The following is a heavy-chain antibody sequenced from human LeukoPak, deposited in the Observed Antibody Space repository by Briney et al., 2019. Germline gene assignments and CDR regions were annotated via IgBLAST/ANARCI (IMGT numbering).Heavy chain of an antibody. J-gene: IGHJ4*02. V-gene: IGHV4-38-2*02. Sequence: PSETLSLTCSVSGNSIIGYYWGWIRQPPGKGLEWIGNIYYTGNTYYNSSLKSRATISVDTSKNQFSLKLSSVTAADTAVYYCARLGVGYNDYWGQGTLVTVSS. CDR2: IYYTGNT. CDR1: GNSIIGYY. D-gene: IGHD5-24*01. CDR3: ARLGVGYNDY.